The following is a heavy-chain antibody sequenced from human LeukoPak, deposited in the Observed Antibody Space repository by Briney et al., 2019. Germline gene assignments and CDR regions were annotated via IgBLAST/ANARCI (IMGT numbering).Heavy chain of an antibody. V-gene: IGHV4-34*01. CDR1: GGSFSGYY. CDR3: ARDDAAYGDYDWFDP. J-gene: IGHJ5*02. D-gene: IGHD4-17*01. Sequence: PSETLSLTCAVYGGSFSGYYWSWIRQPPGKGLEWIGEINHSGSTNYNPSLKSRVTISVDTSKNQFSLKLSSVTAADTAVYYCARDDAAYGDYDWFDPWGQGTLVTVPS. CDR2: INHSGST.